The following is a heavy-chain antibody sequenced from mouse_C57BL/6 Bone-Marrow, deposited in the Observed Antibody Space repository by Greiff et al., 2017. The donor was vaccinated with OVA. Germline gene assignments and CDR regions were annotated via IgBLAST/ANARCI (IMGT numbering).Heavy chain of an antibody. D-gene: IGHD1-1*01. CDR3: ASNYYGSSYYFDY. J-gene: IGHJ2*01. CDR1: GFNIKDYY. Sequence: VHVKQSGAELVKPGASVKLSCTASGFNIKDYYMHWVKQRTEQGLEWIGRIDPEDGETKYAPKFQGKATITADTSSNTAYLQLSSLTSEDTAVYYCASNYYGSSYYFDYWGQGTTLTVSS. V-gene: IGHV14-2*01. CDR2: IDPEDGET.